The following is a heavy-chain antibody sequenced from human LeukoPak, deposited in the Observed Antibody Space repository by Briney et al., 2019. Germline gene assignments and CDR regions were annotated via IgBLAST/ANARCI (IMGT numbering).Heavy chain of an antibody. D-gene: IGHD3-3*01. J-gene: IGHJ4*02. CDR2: INPSGGST. CDR3: ASDRRDYDFWSGQTYHIDY. V-gene: IGHV1-46*01. CDR1: GYTFTSYY. Sequence: GASVKVSCKASGYTFTSYYMHWVRQVPGQGLEWMGIINPSGGSTSYAQKFQGRVTMTRDTSTSTVYMELSSLRSEDTAVYYCASDRRDYDFWSGQTYHIDYWGQRTLVTVSS.